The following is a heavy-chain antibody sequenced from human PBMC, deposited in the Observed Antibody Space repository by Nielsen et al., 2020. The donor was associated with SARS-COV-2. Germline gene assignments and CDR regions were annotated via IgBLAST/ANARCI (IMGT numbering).Heavy chain of an antibody. Sequence: LKISCAASGFTFDDYAMHWVRQAPGKGLEWVSGISWNSGSIGYADSVKGRFTISRDNSKNTLYLQMNSLRAEDTAVYYCARDLGYCSSTSCENDYWGQGTLVTVSS. CDR3: ARDLGYCSSTSCENDY. D-gene: IGHD2-2*01. CDR1: GFTFDDYA. CDR2: ISWNSGSI. J-gene: IGHJ4*02. V-gene: IGHV3-9*01.